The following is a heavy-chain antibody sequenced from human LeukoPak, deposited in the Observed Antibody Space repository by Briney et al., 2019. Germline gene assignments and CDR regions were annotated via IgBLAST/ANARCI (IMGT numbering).Heavy chain of an antibody. CDR1: GYTFTSYD. D-gene: IGHD2-15*01. Sequence: ASVKVSCKASGYTFTSYDINWVRQATGQGLEWMGWMNPNSGNTGYAQKFQGRVTITRNTSISTAYMELSSLRSEGTAVYYCARGIRVAFGAAGTGYCSGGSCYWFDPWGQGTLVTVSS. V-gene: IGHV1-8*03. CDR2: MNPNSGNT. J-gene: IGHJ5*02. CDR3: ARGIRVAFGAAGTGYCSGGSCYWFDP.